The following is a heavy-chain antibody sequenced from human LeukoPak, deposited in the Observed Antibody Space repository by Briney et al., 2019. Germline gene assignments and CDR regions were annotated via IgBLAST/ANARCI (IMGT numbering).Heavy chain of an antibody. CDR2: ISSGSSYI. D-gene: IGHD3-3*01. CDR3: ARDQNLGGESSYPLSPIDY. V-gene: IGHV3-21*01. Sequence: GGSLRLSCAASGFTFSIYSMNWVRQAPGKGLEWVSSISSGSSYIYYADAVKGRFTVSRDNAKNSLYLQMNSLRAEDTAVYYCARDQNLGGESSYPLSPIDYWGQGTLVTVSS. J-gene: IGHJ4*02. CDR1: GFTFSIYS.